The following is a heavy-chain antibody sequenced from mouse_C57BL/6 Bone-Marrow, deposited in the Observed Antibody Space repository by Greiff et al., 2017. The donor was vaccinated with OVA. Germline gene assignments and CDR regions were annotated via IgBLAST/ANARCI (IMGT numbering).Heavy chain of an antibody. D-gene: IGHD2-3*01. CDR3: ARGWLLRYWYFDV. Sequence: QVQLQQPGAELVKPGASVKLSCKASGYTFTSYWMHWVKQRPGQGLEWIGMIHPNSGSTNYNEKFKSKATLTVDKSSSTAYMQLSSLTSEDSAVYYCARGWLLRYWYFDVWGTGTTVTVSS. CDR2: IHPNSGST. V-gene: IGHV1-64*01. CDR1: GYTFTSYW. J-gene: IGHJ1*03.